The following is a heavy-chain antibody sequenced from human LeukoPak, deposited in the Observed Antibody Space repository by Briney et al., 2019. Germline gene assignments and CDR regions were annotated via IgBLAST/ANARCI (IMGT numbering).Heavy chain of an antibody. D-gene: IGHD6-25*01. CDR3: AREFRARSGPSDAFDI. V-gene: IGHV4-30-4*08. CDR1: GGSISSGDYY. Sequence: SETLSLTCTVSGGSISSGDYYWSWIRQPPGKGLGWIGYIYYSGSTYYNPSLKSRVTISVDTSKNQFSLKLSSVTAADTAVYYCAREFRARSGPSDAFDIWGQGTMVTVSS. CDR2: IYYSGST. J-gene: IGHJ3*02.